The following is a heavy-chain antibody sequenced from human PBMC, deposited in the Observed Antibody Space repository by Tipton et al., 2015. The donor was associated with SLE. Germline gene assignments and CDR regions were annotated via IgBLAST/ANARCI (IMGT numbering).Heavy chain of an antibody. CDR1: GGSVSSSSKY. CDR2: IYYTGTTT. V-gene: IGHV4-39*07. J-gene: IGHJ5*02. D-gene: IGHD5-18*01. Sequence: TLSLTCTVSGGSVSSSSKYWAWIRQPPGKGLEWIGSIYYTGTTTYYNSFLKSRVTMSVDTSKNQFSLRLTSVIAADTAVYYFASLHGYSYGLNWFDPWGQGTLISVSS. CDR3: ASLHGYSYGLNWFDP.